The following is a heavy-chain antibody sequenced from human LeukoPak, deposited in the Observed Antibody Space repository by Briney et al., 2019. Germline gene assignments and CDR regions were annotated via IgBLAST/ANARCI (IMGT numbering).Heavy chain of an antibody. Sequence: PSKTLSLTCTVSGGSISSYYWSWIRQPAGKGLEWIGRIYTSGSTNYNPSLKSRVTMSVDTSKNQFSLKLSSVTAADTAVYYCARGVRFLEWPVGIWFDPWGQGTLVTVSS. J-gene: IGHJ5*02. CDR2: IYTSGST. D-gene: IGHD3-3*01. CDR1: GGSISSYY. V-gene: IGHV4-4*07. CDR3: ARGVRFLEWPVGIWFDP.